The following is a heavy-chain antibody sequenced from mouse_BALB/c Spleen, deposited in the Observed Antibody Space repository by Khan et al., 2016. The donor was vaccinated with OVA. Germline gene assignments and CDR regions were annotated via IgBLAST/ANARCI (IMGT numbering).Heavy chain of an antibody. CDR2: ISTHYGNV. D-gene: IGHD1-3*01. CDR3: ARGSGNDRFAY. Sequence: VQLQESGPELVRPGVSVKISCKGSGYTFTDYAMHWVKQSHAKSLEWIGVISTHYGNVYSNQKFKGKATMTVDQSSNTAYMELARFTSEDPAIYYRARGSGNDRFAYLGQGTLVTVSA. CDR1: GYTFTDYA. V-gene: IGHV1S137*01. J-gene: IGHJ3*01.